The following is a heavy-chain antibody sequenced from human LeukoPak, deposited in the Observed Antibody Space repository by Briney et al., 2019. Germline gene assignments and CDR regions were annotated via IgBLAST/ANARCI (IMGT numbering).Heavy chain of an antibody. J-gene: IGHJ4*02. D-gene: IGHD3-22*01. V-gene: IGHV1-69*06. Sequence: ASVKVSCKASGGTFSSYAISWVRQAPGQGLEWMGGIIPIFGTANYAQKFQGRVTITADKSTSTAYMELSSLRSDDTAVYYCARGGYYDSSGYCDYWGQGTLVTVSS. CDR1: GGTFSSYA. CDR3: ARGGYYDSSGYCDY. CDR2: IIPIFGTA.